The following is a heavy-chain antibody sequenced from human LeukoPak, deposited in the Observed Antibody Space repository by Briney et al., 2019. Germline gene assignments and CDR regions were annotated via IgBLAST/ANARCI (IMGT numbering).Heavy chain of an antibody. V-gene: IGHV4-59*01. CDR2: IYYTGST. CDR1: GGSISSYY. Sequence: PSETLSHTRTVSGGSISSYYWSWIRQPPGKGLEWIGCIYYTGSTNYNPSLKSRVTISVDTSKNQFSLKLSSVTAADTAVYYCATGRAYSSVDYWGQGTLVTVSS. D-gene: IGHD6-19*01. J-gene: IGHJ4*02. CDR3: ATGRAYSSVDY.